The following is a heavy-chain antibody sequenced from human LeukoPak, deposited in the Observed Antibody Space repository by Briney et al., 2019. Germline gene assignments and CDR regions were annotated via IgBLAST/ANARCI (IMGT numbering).Heavy chain of an antibody. CDR3: ARDSPYYYDWVGYAFDI. CDR1: GYTFTSYY. CDR2: INPSGGST. V-gene: IGHV1-46*01. D-gene: IGHD3-22*01. Sequence: GASVKVSCKASGYTFTSYYMHWVRQAPGQGLEWMGIINPSGGSTSYAQKFQGRVTMTRDMSTSTVYMELSSLRSEDTAVYYCARDSPYYYDWVGYAFDIWGQGTMVTVSS. J-gene: IGHJ3*02.